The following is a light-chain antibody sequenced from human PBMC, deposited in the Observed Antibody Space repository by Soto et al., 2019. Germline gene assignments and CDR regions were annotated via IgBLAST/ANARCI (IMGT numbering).Light chain of an antibody. CDR2: EVN. V-gene: IGLV2-8*01. J-gene: IGLJ1*01. Sequence: QSALTQPPSASGSPGQSVTISCTGTSSDVGGYKYVSWYQQHPGKAPKLMIFEVNKRPSGVPDRFSGSKSDNTASLNVSGLQAEDEADYYCSSYAGINNLGVFGTGTKLTVL. CDR3: SSYAGINNLGV. CDR1: SSDVGGYKY.